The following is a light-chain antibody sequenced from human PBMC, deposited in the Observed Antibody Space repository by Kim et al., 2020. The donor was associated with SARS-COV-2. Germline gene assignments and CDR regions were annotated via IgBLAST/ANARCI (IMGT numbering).Light chain of an antibody. CDR3: GTWDSSLSAVV. Sequence: GQKVTISCSGSSSHVGNNYVSCYQQLPATDPNLLICDDNKRRSGIPARFSGCKSRASAALVITCLQPGDEADYYCGTWDSSLSAVVFGGGTQLTVL. CDR1: SSHVGNNY. CDR2: DDN. J-gene: IGLJ2*01. V-gene: IGLV1-51*01.